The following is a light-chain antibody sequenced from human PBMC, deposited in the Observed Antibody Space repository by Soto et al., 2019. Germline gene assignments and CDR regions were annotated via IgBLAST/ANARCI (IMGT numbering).Light chain of an antibody. CDR3: QQYGRSPPFS. V-gene: IGKV3-20*01. Sequence: EIVLTQSPGTLSLSPGKRATLSCRASQNVGSNYLAWYQQRPDQAPRLLIYAASTRASGIPDRFSGFGSGTDFTLFISNLEPEDFAVYYCQQYGRSPPFSFGPGTKVDV. CDR2: AAS. CDR1: QNVGSNY. J-gene: IGKJ3*01.